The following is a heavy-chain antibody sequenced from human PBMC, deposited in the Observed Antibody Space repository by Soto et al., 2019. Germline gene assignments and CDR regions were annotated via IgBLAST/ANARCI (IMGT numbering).Heavy chain of an antibody. J-gene: IGHJ4*02. V-gene: IGHV3-7*01. CDR2: IKLDGSEK. Sequence: EVQLVESGGGLVQPGGSLRLSCAASGFTFSTYWMTWVRQAPGKGLEWVASIKLDGSEKQYVDSVKGRFTISRDNAKESLYPPMNSLRGEGPGLYFWAGGTTAAGWGQGTRVTVSS. D-gene: IGHD6-25*01. CDR1: GFTFSTYW. CDR3: AGGTTAAG.